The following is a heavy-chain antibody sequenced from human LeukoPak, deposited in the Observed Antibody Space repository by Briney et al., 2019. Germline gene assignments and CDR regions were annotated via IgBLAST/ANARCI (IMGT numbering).Heavy chain of an antibody. CDR2: ISSSGSTI. J-gene: IGHJ3*02. V-gene: IGHV3-11*01. D-gene: IGHD2-21*02. CDR3: ARDTAAYCGDDCYSDFGDAFDI. CDR1: GFTFSDYY. Sequence: AGGSLRLSCAASGFTFSDYYMSWIRQAPGKGLEWVSYISSSGSTIYYADSVKGRFTISRDNAKNSLYLQMNSLRAEDTAVYYCARDTAAYCGDDCYSDFGDAFDIWGQGTMVTVSS.